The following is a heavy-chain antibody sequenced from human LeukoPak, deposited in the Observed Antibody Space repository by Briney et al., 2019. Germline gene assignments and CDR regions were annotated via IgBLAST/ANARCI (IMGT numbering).Heavy chain of an antibody. V-gene: IGHV1-2*02. D-gene: IGHD3-22*01. J-gene: IGHJ4*02. CDR1: GYTFTGYY. CDR2: INPNSGGT. Sequence: GASVKVSCKASGYTFTGYYMHWVRQAPGQGLEWMGWINPNSGGTNYAQKFQGRVTMTRDTSISTAYMELSRLRSDDTAVYYCARDYGDYYDSSGSADWGQGTLVTVSS. CDR3: ARDYGDYYDSSGSAD.